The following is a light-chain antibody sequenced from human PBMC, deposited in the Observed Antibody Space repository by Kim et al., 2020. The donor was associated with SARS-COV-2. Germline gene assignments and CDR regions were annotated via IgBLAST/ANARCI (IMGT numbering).Light chain of an antibody. CDR3: QSYDSSLSGSRV. J-gene: IGLJ3*02. CDR2: DNT. Sequence: RVTISCTGSSSNIGAGYVVHWYQQFPGTAPKLLIYDNTNRPSGVPDRFSGSKSGTSASLAITGLQAEDEADYYCQSYDSSLSGSRVFGGGTQLTVL. V-gene: IGLV1-40*01. CDR1: SSNIGAGYV.